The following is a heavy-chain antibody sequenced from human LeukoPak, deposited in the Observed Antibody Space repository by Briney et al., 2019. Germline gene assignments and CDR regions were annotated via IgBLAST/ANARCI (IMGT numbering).Heavy chain of an antibody. CDR2: ISGSGGST. J-gene: IGHJ3*02. D-gene: IGHD6-13*01. V-gene: IGHV3-23*01. Sequence: GGSLRLSCAASGFSFSTYSMNWVRQAPGKGLEWVSAISGSGGSTYYADSVKGRFTISRDNSKNTLYLQMNSLRAEDTAVYYCAKDTIAAAGTGFRNAFDIWGQGTMVTVSS. CDR1: GFSFSTYS. CDR3: AKDTIAAAGTGFRNAFDI.